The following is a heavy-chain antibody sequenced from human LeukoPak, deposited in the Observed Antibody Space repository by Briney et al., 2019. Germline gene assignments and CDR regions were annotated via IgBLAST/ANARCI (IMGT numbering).Heavy chain of an antibody. CDR3: ARYHTMVRGLSD. V-gene: IGHV1-2*02. Sequence: GASVKVSCKASGYTFTGYYMHWVRQAPGQGLEWMGWINPNSGCTNYAQKFQGRVTMTRDTSISTAYMELSRLRSDDTAVYYCARYHTMVRGLSDWGQGTLVTVSS. CDR2: INPNSGCT. CDR1: GYTFTGYY. J-gene: IGHJ4*02. D-gene: IGHD3-10*01.